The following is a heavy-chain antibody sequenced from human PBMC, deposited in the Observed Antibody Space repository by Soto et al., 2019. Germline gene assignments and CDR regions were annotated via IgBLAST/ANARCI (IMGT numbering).Heavy chain of an antibody. CDR2: INHSGST. V-gene: IGHV4-34*01. D-gene: IGHD2-8*02. J-gene: IGHJ4*02. CDR1: GGSFSGYY. Sequence: QVQLQQWGAGLLKPSETLSLTCAVYGGSFSGYYWTWIRQPPGTGLEWIGEINHSGSTNYTPSLKSPVTISVDPPNPPFSLKLTSVTAADTAVYYCARDKITGLFDYWGQGTLVTVSS. CDR3: ARDKITGLFDY.